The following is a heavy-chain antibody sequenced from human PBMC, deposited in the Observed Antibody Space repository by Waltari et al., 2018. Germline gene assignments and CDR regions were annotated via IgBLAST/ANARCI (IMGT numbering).Heavy chain of an antibody. V-gene: IGHV1-24*01. CDR3: ATDHYRQSGYDS. Sequence: QVQLVQSGAEGKKPGASVKVSCKVSGYTLTESPMHWVRQAPGKGLEWMGGYVPEDGETIYAQSFQGRVAMTEDSSTDTAYMELTSLTSEDTAVYYCATDHYRQSGYDSWGQGTLVTVSS. CDR1: GYTLTESP. D-gene: IGHD5-12*01. CDR2: YVPEDGET. J-gene: IGHJ5*02.